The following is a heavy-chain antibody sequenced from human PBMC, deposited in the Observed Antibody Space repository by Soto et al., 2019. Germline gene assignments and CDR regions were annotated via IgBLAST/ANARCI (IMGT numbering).Heavy chain of an antibody. CDR2: IWYDGSNK. Sequence: GGSLRLSCAASGFTFSSYGMHWVRQAPGKGLEWVAVIWYDGSNKYYADSVKGRFTISRDNSKNTLYLQMNSLRAEDTAVYYCARKDDYGGNSDGFDYWGQGTLVTVSS. D-gene: IGHD4-17*01. CDR3: ARKDDYGGNSDGFDY. J-gene: IGHJ4*02. V-gene: IGHV3-33*01. CDR1: GFTFSSYG.